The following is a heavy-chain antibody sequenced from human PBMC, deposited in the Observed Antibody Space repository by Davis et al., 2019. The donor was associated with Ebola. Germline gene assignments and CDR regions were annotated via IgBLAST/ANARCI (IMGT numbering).Heavy chain of an antibody. D-gene: IGHD3-10*01. Sequence: SETLSLTCTVSGGSISSGGYYWSWIRQHPGKGLEWIGYIYYSGSTNYNPSLKSRVTISVDTSKNQFSLKLSSVTAADTAVYYCARQLLWFGELPHWYFDLWGRGTLVTVSS. CDR3: ARQLLWFGELPHWYFDL. CDR2: IYYSGST. V-gene: IGHV4-61*08. CDR1: GGSISSGGYY. J-gene: IGHJ2*01.